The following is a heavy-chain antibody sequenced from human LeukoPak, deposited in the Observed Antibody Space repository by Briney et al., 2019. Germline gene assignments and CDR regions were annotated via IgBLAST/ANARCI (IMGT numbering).Heavy chain of an antibody. D-gene: IGHD3-22*01. CDR1: GGTFSSYA. Sequence: SVKVSCKASGGTFSSYAISWVRQAPGQGLEWMGRIIRILDITNYAQKFQGRITITADKSTSTAYMELSSLRSEDTAVYYCASGDYYESSALGQYWGQGTLVTVSS. J-gene: IGHJ4*02. V-gene: IGHV1-69*04. CDR3: ASGDYYESSALGQY. CDR2: IIRILDIT.